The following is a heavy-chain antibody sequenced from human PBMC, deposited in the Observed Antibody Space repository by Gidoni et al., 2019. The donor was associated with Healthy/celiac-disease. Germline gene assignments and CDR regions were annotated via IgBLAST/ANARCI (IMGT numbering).Heavy chain of an antibody. V-gene: IGHV4-39*07. CDR3: ARDFEGDYSSSFFDY. Sequence: QLQLQESGPGLVKPSETLSLTCTVSGCSISSSSYSCGWIRQPPGKGLQWIGSLYFSGSIYYNTSLKSRVTISVDTSKNQFSLKLSSVTAAETAVYYCARDFEGDYSSSFFDYWGQGTLVTVSS. D-gene: IGHD6-6*01. CDR1: GCSISSSSYS. CDR2: LYFSGSI. J-gene: IGHJ4*02.